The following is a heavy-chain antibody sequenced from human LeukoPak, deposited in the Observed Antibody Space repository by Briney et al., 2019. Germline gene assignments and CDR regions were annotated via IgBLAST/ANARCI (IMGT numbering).Heavy chain of an antibody. J-gene: IGHJ3*02. CDR2: ISAYNGNT. V-gene: IGHV1-18*01. D-gene: IGHD2-15*01. Sequence: ASVKVSCKASGYTFTSYGISWLRQAPGHRLEWLGWISAYNGNTNYAQKLPRRITMTTDTSTSTTDKELRSLRSDDTAVYYWARDGYCSGGSCPRDVCDIWGQGTMVTVSS. CDR3: ARDGYCSGGSCPRDVCDI. CDR1: GYTFTSYG.